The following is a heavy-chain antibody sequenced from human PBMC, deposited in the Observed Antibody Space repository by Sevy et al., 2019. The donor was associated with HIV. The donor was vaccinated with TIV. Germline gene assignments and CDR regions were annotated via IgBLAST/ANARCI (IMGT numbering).Heavy chain of an antibody. CDR1: GFTFSDYY. Sequence: GGSLRLSCAASGFTFSDYYMSWIRQAPGKGLEWVSYISSSGSTIYYADSVKGRFTISRDNAKNSLYLQMNSLRAEDTAVYCCARAYDYVWGSYRDAFDIWGQGTMVTVSS. D-gene: IGHD3-16*02. J-gene: IGHJ3*02. V-gene: IGHV3-11*01. CDR3: ARAYDYVWGSYRDAFDI. CDR2: ISSSGSTI.